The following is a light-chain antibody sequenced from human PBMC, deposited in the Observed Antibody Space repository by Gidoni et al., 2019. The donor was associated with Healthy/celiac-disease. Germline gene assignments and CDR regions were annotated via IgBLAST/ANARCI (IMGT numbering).Light chain of an antibody. CDR3: KQYNSYSPYT. Sequence: DIQMTQSPSTLSASVGDRFTITCRDSQSISSWLAWYQQKPAKDTKLLIYDAASLERGVTSRFSGSGSGTEFTLNISSLQPDDFATYYCKQYNSYSPYTFGQGTKLEIK. CDR2: DAA. CDR1: QSISSW. J-gene: IGKJ2*01. V-gene: IGKV1-5*01.